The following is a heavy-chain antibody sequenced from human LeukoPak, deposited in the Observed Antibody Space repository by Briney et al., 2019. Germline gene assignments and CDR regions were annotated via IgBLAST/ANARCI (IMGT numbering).Heavy chain of an antibody. J-gene: IGHJ6*03. CDR1: GFTFSSYT. D-gene: IGHD3-22*01. CDR3: ARDHGTYDPYYMDV. V-gene: IGHV3-21*01. CDR2: ITSSSSYI. Sequence: GGSLRLSCAASGFTFSSYTMNWVRQAPGKGLEWVSSITSSSSYIYYADSVMGRFTISRDNANNSLYLQMNSLRAEDTAVYYCARDHGTYDPYYMDVWGKGTTVTVSS.